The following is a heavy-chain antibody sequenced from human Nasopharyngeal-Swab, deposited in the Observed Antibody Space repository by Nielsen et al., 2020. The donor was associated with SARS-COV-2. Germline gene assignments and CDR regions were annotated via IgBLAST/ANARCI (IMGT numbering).Heavy chain of an antibody. J-gene: IGHJ3*02. V-gene: IGHV3-21*01. CDR2: ISSSSSYI. D-gene: IGHD3-3*01. CDR3: ARPSTDFWSGNGAFDI. Sequence: VRQMPGKGLEWVSSISSSSSYIYYADSVKGRFTISRDNAKNSLYLQMNSLRAEDTAVYYCARPSTDFWSGNGAFDIWGQGTMVTVSS.